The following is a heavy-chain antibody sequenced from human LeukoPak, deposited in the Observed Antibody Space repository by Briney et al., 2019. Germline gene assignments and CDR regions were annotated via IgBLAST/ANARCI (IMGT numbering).Heavy chain of an antibody. V-gene: IGHV4-39*07. CDR2: IYYSGST. J-gene: IGHJ4*02. Sequence: SETLSLTCTVSGGSISSSSYYWGWIRQPPGKGLEWIGSIYYSGSTYYNPSLKSRVTISVDTSKNQFSLKLSSVTAADTAVYYCARDPRGYSGYDGAFDYWGQGTLVTVSS. D-gene: IGHD5-12*01. CDR1: GGSISSSSYY. CDR3: ARDPRGYSGYDGAFDY.